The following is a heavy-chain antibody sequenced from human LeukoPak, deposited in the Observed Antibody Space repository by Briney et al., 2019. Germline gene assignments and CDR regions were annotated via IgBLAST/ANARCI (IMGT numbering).Heavy chain of an antibody. V-gene: IGHV1-2*04. CDR2: INPNSGGT. CDR1: GYTFTGYY. CDR3: ARSEIDCSSTSCYLDY. Sequence: ASVKVSCKASGYTFTGYYMHWVRQAPGQGLEWMGWINPNSGGTNYAQKFQGWVTMTRDTSISTAYMELSRLRSDDTAVYYCARSEIDCSSTSCYLDYWGQGTLVTVSS. D-gene: IGHD2-2*01. J-gene: IGHJ4*02.